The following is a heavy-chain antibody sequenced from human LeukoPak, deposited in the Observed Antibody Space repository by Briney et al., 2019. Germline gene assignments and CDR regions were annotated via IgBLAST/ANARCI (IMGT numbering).Heavy chain of an antibody. Sequence: PGGSLRLSYAASGFTFSTYTMHWVRQAPGKGLEWVALISYEGSKKNYADSVEGRFTISRDNSQNTLYLEMNSLRSEDTAVYYCARAPYTSGWYVAFDYWGQGTLVTVSS. CDR2: ISYEGSKK. V-gene: IGHV3-30-3*01. D-gene: IGHD6-19*01. J-gene: IGHJ4*02. CDR1: GFTFSTYT. CDR3: ARAPYTSGWYVAFDY.